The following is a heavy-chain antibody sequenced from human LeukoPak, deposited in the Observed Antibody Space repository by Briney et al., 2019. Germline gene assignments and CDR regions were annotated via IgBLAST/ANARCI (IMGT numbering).Heavy chain of an antibody. CDR2: ISYDGSNK. CDR3: AREGTFPSFDI. V-gene: IGHV3-30*04. Sequence: PGGSLRLSCAASGFTFSSYAMHWVRQAPGKGLEWVAVISYDGSNKYYADSVKGRFTISRDNSKNTLYLQMNSLRAEDTAVYYCAREGTFPSFDIWGQGTMVTVSS. J-gene: IGHJ3*02. CDR1: GFTFSSYA.